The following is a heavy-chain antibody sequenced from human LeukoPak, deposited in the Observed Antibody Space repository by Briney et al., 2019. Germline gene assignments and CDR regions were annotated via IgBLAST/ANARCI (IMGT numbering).Heavy chain of an antibody. CDR1: GGSFSGYY. CDR3: AITSGGSVDY. CDR2: SSHGGNT. J-gene: IGHJ4*02. V-gene: IGHV4-34*01. D-gene: IGHD2-15*01. Sequence: SETLSLTCAVYGGSFSGYYWNWIRQPPGKGLDWIGESSHGGNTKYNPSLKSRVTISVDTSKNQFSLKLRSVTAADTAVYYCAITSGGSVDYWGQGILVTVSA.